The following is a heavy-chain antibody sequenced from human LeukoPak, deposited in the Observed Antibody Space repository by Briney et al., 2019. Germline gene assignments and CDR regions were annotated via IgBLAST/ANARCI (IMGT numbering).Heavy chain of an antibody. Sequence: GGSLRLSCAASGFTFSSYGMSWVRQAPGKGLEWVSAISGSGGSTYYADSVKGRFTISRDNSKNTLYLQMNSLRDEDTAVYYCAKHRFESGGYHSTDWGQGTLVTVSS. J-gene: IGHJ4*02. CDR3: AKHRFESGGYHSTD. CDR1: GFTFSSYG. V-gene: IGHV3-23*01. D-gene: IGHD3-22*01. CDR2: ISGSGGST.